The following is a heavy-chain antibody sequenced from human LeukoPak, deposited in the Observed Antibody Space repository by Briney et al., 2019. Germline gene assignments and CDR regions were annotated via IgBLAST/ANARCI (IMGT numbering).Heavy chain of an antibody. CDR2: ISSSSSYI. D-gene: IGHD3-10*01. CDR3: ARASGPFDY. J-gene: IGHJ4*02. Sequence: GGSLRLSCAASGFTFSRYSMKWVGQAPGKGLEWVSSISSSSSYIYYADSVKGRFTISRDNAKNSLYLQMNSLRAEDTAVYSCARASGPFDYWGQGTLVTVSS. V-gene: IGHV3-21*01. CDR1: GFTFSRYS.